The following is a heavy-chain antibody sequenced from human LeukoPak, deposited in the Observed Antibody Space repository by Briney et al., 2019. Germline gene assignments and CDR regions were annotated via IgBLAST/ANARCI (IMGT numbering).Heavy chain of an antibody. CDR1: GYTFTSYD. CDR3: ARLSRWGMLSRFAAAGPFDAFDI. Sequence: PEASVKVSCKASGYTFTSYDINWVRQATGQGLEWMGWMNPNSGNTGYAQKFQGRVTMTRNTSISTAYMELSSLRSEDTAVYYCARLSRWGMLSRFAAAGPFDAFDIWGQGTMVTVSS. V-gene: IGHV1-8*01. D-gene: IGHD6-13*01. CDR2: MNPNSGNT. J-gene: IGHJ3*02.